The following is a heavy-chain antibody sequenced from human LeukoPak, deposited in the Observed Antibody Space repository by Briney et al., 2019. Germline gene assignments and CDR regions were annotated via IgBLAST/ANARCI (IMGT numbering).Heavy chain of an antibody. CDR3: ARGPSITMVRGGQWYYYMDV. J-gene: IGHJ6*03. D-gene: IGHD3-10*01. Sequence: GASVKVSCKASGYTFTSYYMHWVRQAPGQGLEWMGIINPSGGSTNYAQKFQGRVTMTRDTSTSTVYMELSRLRSEDTAVYYCARGPSITMVRGGQWYYYMDVWGKGTTVTISS. CDR1: GYTFTSYY. CDR2: INPSGGST. V-gene: IGHV1-46*01.